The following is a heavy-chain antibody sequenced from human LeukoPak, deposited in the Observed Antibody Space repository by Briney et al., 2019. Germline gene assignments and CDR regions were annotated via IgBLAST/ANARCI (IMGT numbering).Heavy chain of an antibody. Sequence: GGSLRLSCAASGFTFSSNWMHWVRQAPGKGLVWVSHIKTDGSSSGYADSVKGRFTISRDNVKNTLYLQMNSLRAEDTAVYYCGSGGFSGGVDYWGQGTLVTVSS. D-gene: IGHD4-23*01. CDR1: GFTFSSNW. CDR3: GSGGFSGGVDY. V-gene: IGHV3-74*01. CDR2: IKTDGSSS. J-gene: IGHJ4*02.